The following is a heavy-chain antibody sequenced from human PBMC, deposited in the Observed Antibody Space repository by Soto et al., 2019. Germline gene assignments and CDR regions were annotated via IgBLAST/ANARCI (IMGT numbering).Heavy chain of an antibody. J-gene: IGHJ6*02. CDR1: GYTFTGYY. CDR3: AREVGYSGSYSDYYGMDV. V-gene: IGHV1-2*04. Sequence: ASVKGSCKASGYTFTGYYMHWVRQAPGQGLEWMGWINPNSGGTNYAQKFQGWVTMTRDTSISTAYMELSRLRSDDTAVYYCAREVGYSGSYSDYYGMDVWSQGTTVTVSS. D-gene: IGHD1-26*01. CDR2: INPNSGGT.